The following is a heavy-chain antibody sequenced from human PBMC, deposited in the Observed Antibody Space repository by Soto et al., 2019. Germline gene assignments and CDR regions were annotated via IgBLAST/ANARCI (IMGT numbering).Heavy chain of an antibody. V-gene: IGHV4-34*01. CDR2: INHTGSA. D-gene: IGHD3-22*01. J-gene: IGHJ4*02. CDR1: GGSFSGHY. Sequence: ETLSLTCAVYGGSFSGHYWTWVRQPPGKGLEWIGEINHTGSANQNPSLKSRLTISVDTSKNQFSLKLTSVTAADTALYYCARGITIIGAPDKYSFDSWGQGTLVTVSS. CDR3: ARGITIIGAPDKYSFDS.